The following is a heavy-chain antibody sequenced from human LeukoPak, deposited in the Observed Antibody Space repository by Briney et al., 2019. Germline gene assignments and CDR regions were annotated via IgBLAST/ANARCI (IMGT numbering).Heavy chain of an antibody. V-gene: IGHV3-11*01. CDR3: ARESDDGLWFGELLPPLPGAFDI. J-gene: IGHJ3*02. D-gene: IGHD3-10*01. CDR1: GFTFSDYY. CDR2: ISSSGSTI. Sequence: PGGSLRLSCAASGFTFSDYYMSWIRQAPGKGLEWVSYISSSGSTIYYADSVKGRFTISRDNAKNSLYLQMNSLRAEDTAVYYCARESDDGLWFGELLPPLPGAFDIWGQGTMVTVSS.